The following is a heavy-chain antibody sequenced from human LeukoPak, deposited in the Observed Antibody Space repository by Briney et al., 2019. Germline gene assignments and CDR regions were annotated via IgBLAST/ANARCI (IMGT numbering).Heavy chain of an antibody. V-gene: IGHV3-30-3*01. CDR2: ILFDGSDK. CDR1: GYIFSSYA. CDR3: ARYIAEAGSHYFYGMDV. Sequence: PGGSLRLSCAASGYIFSSYAMHWVRQAPGKGLEWVSLILFDGSDKYYADSVKGRFTISRDNSKNTLSLQMNSLRPKDTAVYYCARYIAEAGSHYFYGMDVWGQGTTVTVSS. J-gene: IGHJ6*02. D-gene: IGHD6-19*01.